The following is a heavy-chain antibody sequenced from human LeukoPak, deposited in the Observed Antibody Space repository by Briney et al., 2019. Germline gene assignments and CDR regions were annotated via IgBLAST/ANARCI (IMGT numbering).Heavy chain of an antibody. V-gene: IGHV4-34*01. CDR2: INHSGST. J-gene: IGHJ6*03. D-gene: IGHD2-15*01. CDR1: GGSFSGYY. Sequence: PSETLSLTCAVYGGSFSGYYWRWIRQPPGKGLEWMGEINHSGSTNYNPSLKSRGTISVDTSKNHFSLKLSSVTAADTAVYYCARGGGHCSGGSCYLNYYYYMDIWGKGTTVTVSS. CDR3: ARGGGHCSGGSCYLNYYYYMDI.